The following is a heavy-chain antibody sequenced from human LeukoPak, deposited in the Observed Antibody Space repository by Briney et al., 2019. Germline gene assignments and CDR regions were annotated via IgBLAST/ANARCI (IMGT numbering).Heavy chain of an antibody. V-gene: IGHV1-2*02. J-gene: IGHJ5*02. D-gene: IGHD2-2*01. CDR1: GYTFTSYY. Sequence: ASVKVSCKASGYTFTSYYMHWVRQAPGQGLEWMGWINPNSGGTNYAQKFQGRVTMTRDTSISTAYMELSRLRSDDTAVYYCARDVGYCSSTSCYAYNWFDPWGQGTLVTVSS. CDR3: ARDVGYCSSTSCYAYNWFDP. CDR2: INPNSGGT.